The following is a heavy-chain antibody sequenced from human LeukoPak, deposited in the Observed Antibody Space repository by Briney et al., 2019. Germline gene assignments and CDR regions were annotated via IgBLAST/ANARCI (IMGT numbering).Heavy chain of an antibody. J-gene: IGHJ4*02. Sequence: GGSLRLSCAASGFTFDDYAMHWVRQPPGKGLQWVSLISGDGSKTYYADFVKGRFTISRDNRKNSLYLQMNSLRTEDTACYYCTKDIGERGYSVHWGQGTLVTVSS. CDR3: TKDIGERGYSVH. CDR1: GFTFDDYA. D-gene: IGHD5/OR15-5a*01. CDR2: ISGDGSKT. V-gene: IGHV3-43*02.